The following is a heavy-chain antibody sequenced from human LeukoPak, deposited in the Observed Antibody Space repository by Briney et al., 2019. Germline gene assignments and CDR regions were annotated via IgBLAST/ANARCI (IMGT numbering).Heavy chain of an antibody. CDR3: AGGGDYYDSRGYYSIPHY. Sequence: GGSLRLSCAASGSTVSSNYMSWVRQAPGKGLEWVSVIYSGGSTYYEDSVKGRFTISRDNSKNTLYLQMNSLRAEDTDVYYCAGGGDYYDSRGYYSIPHYWGQGTLVTVSS. D-gene: IGHD3-22*01. J-gene: IGHJ4*02. V-gene: IGHV3-53*01. CDR2: IYSGGST. CDR1: GSTVSSNY.